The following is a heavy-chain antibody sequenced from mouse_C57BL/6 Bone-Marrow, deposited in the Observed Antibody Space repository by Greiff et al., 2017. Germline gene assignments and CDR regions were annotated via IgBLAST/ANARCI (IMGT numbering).Heavy chain of an antibody. CDR2: IYPGNSDT. CDR1: GYTFTSYW. V-gene: IGHV1-5*01. J-gene: IGHJ1*03. D-gene: IGHD4-1*01. Sequence: EVQLQQSGAVLVRPGASVKMSCKTSGYTFTSYWMHWVKQRPGQGLEWIGAIYPGNSDTSYNQKFKGKAKLTAVTSASTAYLEHSSLTNEDSAVCSSTSNWDWYFDVWGRGTTVTVSS. CDR3: TSNWDWYFDV.